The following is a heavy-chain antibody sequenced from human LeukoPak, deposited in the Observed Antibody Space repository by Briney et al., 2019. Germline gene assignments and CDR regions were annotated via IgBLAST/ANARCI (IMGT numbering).Heavy chain of an antibody. D-gene: IGHD2-2*01. Sequence: GGSLRLSCAASGFTFSSYSMNWVRQAPGKGLEWVSYISGSSSTIYYADSVKGRFTISRDNAKNSLYLQMNSLRAEDTAVYYCARDEKGTSCRYWGQGTLVTVSS. CDR3: ARDEKGTSCRY. V-gene: IGHV3-48*01. J-gene: IGHJ4*02. CDR1: GFTFSSYS. CDR2: ISGSSSTI.